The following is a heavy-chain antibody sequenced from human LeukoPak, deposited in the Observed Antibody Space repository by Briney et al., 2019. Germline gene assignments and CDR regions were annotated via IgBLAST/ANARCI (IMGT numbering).Heavy chain of an antibody. Sequence: GGSLRLSCAASGFTVSSNYMSWVRQAPGKGLEWVSVIYSGGSTYYADSVKGRFTISRDNSKNTLYLQMNSLRAEDTAVYYCARLAAAGTSRPDYGMDVWGQGTTVTVPS. V-gene: IGHV3-66*04. CDR3: ARLAAAGTSRPDYGMDV. CDR1: GFTVSSNY. J-gene: IGHJ6*02. D-gene: IGHD6-13*01. CDR2: IYSGGST.